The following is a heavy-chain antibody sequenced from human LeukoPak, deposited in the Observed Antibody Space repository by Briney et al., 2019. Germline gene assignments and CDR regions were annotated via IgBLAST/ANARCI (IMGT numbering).Heavy chain of an antibody. CDR3: ARWTRLDGFQY. CDR1: GGSFSGYY. CDR2: INHSGST. D-gene: IGHD3/OR15-3a*01. J-gene: IGHJ4*02. V-gene: IGHV4-34*01. Sequence: SETLSLTCAVYGGSFSGYYWSWIRQPPGKGLEGIGEINHSGSTNYNPSLKSRVTISVDTSKNQFSLKLSSVTAAETAVYYCARWTRLDGFQYWGQGTLVIVSS.